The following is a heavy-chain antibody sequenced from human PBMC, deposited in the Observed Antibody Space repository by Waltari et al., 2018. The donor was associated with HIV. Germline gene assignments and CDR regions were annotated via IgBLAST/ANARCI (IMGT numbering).Heavy chain of an antibody. CDR2: TYPGDSDT. CDR3: ARLGSYGSGSRPFFFDY. CDR1: GYSFTSYW. J-gene: IGHJ4*02. D-gene: IGHD3-10*01. Sequence: EVQLVQSGAEVKKPGESLKISCKGSGYSFTSYWIAWVRQMPGKGLEWMGFTYPGDSDTKYSPSFQGQVTISADKSITTAYLQWRSLEASDSAIYYCARLGSYGSGSRPFFFDYWGQGTLVTVSS. V-gene: IGHV5-51*03.